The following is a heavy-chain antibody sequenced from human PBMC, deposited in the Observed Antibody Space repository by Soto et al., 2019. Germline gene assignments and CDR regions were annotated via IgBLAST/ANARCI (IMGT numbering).Heavy chain of an antibody. CDR3: ASPGASNYSPFYYYYGMDV. CDR2: IYYSGST. J-gene: IGHJ6*02. Sequence: PSETLSLTCTVSGGSISSSSYYWGWIRQPPGKGLEWIGSIYYSGSTYYNPSLKGRVTISVDTSKNQFSLKLSSVTAADTAVYYCASPGASNYSPFYYYYGMDVWGQGTTVTVSS. D-gene: IGHD4-4*01. V-gene: IGHV4-39*01. CDR1: GGSISSSSYY.